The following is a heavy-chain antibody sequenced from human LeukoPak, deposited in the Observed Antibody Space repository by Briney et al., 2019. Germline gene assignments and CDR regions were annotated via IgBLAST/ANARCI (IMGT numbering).Heavy chain of an antibody. D-gene: IGHD3-22*01. CDR1: GITLSNYG. V-gene: IGHV3-23*01. J-gene: IGHJ4*02. CDR2: INDSGGST. CDR3: AKRGVVIRVILVGFHKEAYYFDS. Sequence: GGSLRLSCAVSGITLSNYGMGWVRQAPGKGLEWVAGINDSGGSTNYADSVKGRFTISRDNPKNTLYLQMNSLRAEDTAVYFCAKRGVVIRVILVGFHKEAYYFDSWGQGALVTVSS.